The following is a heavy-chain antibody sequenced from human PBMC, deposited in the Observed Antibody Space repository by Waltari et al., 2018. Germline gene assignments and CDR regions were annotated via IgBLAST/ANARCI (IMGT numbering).Heavy chain of an antibody. D-gene: IGHD3-10*01. CDR3: ARDGGLWGSGSYLDY. V-gene: IGHV3-23*01. J-gene: IGHJ4*02. CDR1: GFTFSSYA. CDR2: ISGSGGST. Sequence: EVQLLESGGGLVQPGGSLRLSCAASGFTFSSYAMSWVRQAPGKGLEWVSAISGSGGSTYYADSVKGRFTISRDNSKNTLYLQMNSLRAEDTAVYYCARDGGLWGSGSYLDYWGQGTLVTVSS.